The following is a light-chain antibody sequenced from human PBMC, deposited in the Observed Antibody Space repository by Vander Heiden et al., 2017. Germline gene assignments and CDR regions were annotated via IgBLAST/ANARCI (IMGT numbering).Light chain of an antibody. Sequence: QSVLTQPPSASGTPGRRVTIPCSGSSPNFGSNHVSWYHQLPGTAPKPLIYGDNQRPSGVPDRCTGAKSGSSASLGISGLRSEDEADYYCAAWDDGLSGRVFGGGTELTVL. CDR3: AAWDDGLSGRV. CDR1: SPNFGSNH. CDR2: GDN. V-gene: IGLV1-47*01. J-gene: IGLJ3*02.